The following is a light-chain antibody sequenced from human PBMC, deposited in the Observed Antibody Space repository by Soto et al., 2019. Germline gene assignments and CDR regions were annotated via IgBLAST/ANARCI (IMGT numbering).Light chain of an antibody. CDR3: SSYAGSDFLV. Sequence: QSALTQPPSASGSPGQSVAISCTGTSSDVGGYNYVSWYQQHPGKAPKLLLYEVFHRPSGIPDRFSGSKSGHTASLTVSGLRADDEATYYCSSYAGSDFLVFGGGTKVTVL. V-gene: IGLV2-8*01. CDR2: EVF. J-gene: IGLJ2*01. CDR1: SSDVGGYNY.